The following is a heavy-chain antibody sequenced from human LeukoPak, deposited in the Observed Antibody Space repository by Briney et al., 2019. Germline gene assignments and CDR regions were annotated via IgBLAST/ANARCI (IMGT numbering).Heavy chain of an antibody. CDR1: GFRLRVWY. V-gene: IGHV3-11*04. J-gene: IGHJ4*02. Sequence: GGPLRLSCTPSGFRLRVWYMSWTRRAPGKGLEHVGYTSPTGTDISHGHSVKGRFTNPRDNARNSLYLEMNSLTVDDTAVYLCARGHTVIGLWGQGTLVTVSS. CDR3: ARGHTVIGL. CDR2: TSPTGTDI. D-gene: IGHD3-22*01.